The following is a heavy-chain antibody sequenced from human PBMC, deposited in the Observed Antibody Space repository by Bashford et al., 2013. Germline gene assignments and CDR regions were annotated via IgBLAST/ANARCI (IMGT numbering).Heavy chain of an antibody. J-gene: IGHJ4*02. V-gene: IGHV2-26*01. D-gene: IGHD4-23*01. CDR3: ARTYYGGNDRYFDY. Sequence: SGPTLVKPTETLTLTCTVSGFSLSNARMGVSWIRQPPGKALEWLARIFSNDEKSYSTSLKSRLTISKDTSKSQVVLTMTNMDPVDTATYYCARTYYGGNDRYFDYWGQGTLVTVSS. CDR2: IFSNDEK. CDR1: GFSLSNARMG.